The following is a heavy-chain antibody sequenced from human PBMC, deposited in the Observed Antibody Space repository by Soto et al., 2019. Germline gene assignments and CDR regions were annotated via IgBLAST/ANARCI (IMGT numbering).Heavy chain of an antibody. J-gene: IGHJ4*02. CDR2: INESGST. V-gene: IGHV4-34*01. CDR3: ARGSGIVALPGELEDVKYDY. Sequence: QVQLQQWGAGLVKPSETLSLSCAVYGQSFSGHSWAWIRQPPGKGLEWIGEINESGSTYYKPSLTSRVTISTDTSKNQFSLKLSSVSAADTAAYFCARGSGIVALPGELEDVKYDYWGQGTLVNVSS. D-gene: IGHD1-1*01. CDR1: GQSFSGHS.